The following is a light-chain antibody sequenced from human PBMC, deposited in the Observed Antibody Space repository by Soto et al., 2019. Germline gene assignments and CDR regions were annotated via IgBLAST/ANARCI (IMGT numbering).Light chain of an antibody. J-gene: IGKJ5*01. V-gene: IGKV4-1*01. CDR2: WAS. Sequence: DIVLTQSPDSLAVSLGERATINCKSSQTLLYSSNNKNYLAWYQQKPRQPPKLLIYWASTRQSGVPDRFSASGSGTDFTLSISSLQAADVAVYFCQQYYSDPLTFGQGIRLEIK. CDR3: QQYYSDPLT. CDR1: QTLLYSSNNKNY.